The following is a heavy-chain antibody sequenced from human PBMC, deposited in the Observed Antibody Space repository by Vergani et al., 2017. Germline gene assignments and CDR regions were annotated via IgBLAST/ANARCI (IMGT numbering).Heavy chain of an antibody. CDR3: ARDQVPAAIRLNVGNYMDV. Sequence: VQLVESGGGVVQPGGSLRLSCAASGFTFSSYAMHWVRQAPGKGREWVAVISYDGSNKYYADSVKGRFTISRDNSKNTLYLQMTSLRAEDTAVYYCARDQVPAAIRLNVGNYMDVWGKGTTVIVSS. CDR1: GFTFSSYA. CDR2: ISYDGSNK. J-gene: IGHJ6*03. V-gene: IGHV3-30-3*01. D-gene: IGHD2-2*02.